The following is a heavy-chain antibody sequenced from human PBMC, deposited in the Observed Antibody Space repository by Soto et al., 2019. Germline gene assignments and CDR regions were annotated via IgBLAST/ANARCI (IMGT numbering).Heavy chain of an antibody. V-gene: IGHV3-23*01. CDR1: GFTFSNFA. CDR3: EKAGPYYSLAGYDYY. Sequence: GGSLRRSFAPSGFTFSNFAMGWVRQAPGKVLELVSSISRGGDKTYYADSVKGRFTVSRDKSKNTMYLQMNSLTAEDTAVYYCEKAGPYYSLAGYDYYWGQGTKVTVSS. D-gene: IGHD3-9*01. J-gene: IGHJ4*02. CDR2: ISRGGDKT.